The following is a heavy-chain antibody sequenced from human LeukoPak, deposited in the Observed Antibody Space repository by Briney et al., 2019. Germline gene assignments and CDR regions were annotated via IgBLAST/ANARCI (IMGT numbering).Heavy chain of an antibody. CDR3: ARDRFLTVTDTPLDY. Sequence: PSETLSLTCTVSGGSISSYYWSWIRQPAGKGLEWIGRVYTSGSTNYNPSLKSRVTMSVDTSKNQFSLKLSSVTAADTAVYYCARDRFLTVTDTPLDYWGQGTLVTVSS. CDR2: VYTSGST. V-gene: IGHV4-4*07. J-gene: IGHJ4*02. CDR1: GGSISSYY. D-gene: IGHD4-17*01.